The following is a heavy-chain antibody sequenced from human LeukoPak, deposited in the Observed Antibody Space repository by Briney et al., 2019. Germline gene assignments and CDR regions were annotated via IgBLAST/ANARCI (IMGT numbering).Heavy chain of an antibody. CDR3: ARVPLNYYYYMDV. J-gene: IGHJ6*03. Sequence: PGGSLRLSCVASGFTFSTYTMNWVRQAPGKGLEWVSSISTSSSYIYYADSVKGRFTISRDNAKNSLYLQMNSLRAEDTAVYNCARVPLNYYYYMDVWGKGTTVTVSS. CDR1: GFTFSTYT. V-gene: IGHV3-21*01. CDR2: ISTSSSYI.